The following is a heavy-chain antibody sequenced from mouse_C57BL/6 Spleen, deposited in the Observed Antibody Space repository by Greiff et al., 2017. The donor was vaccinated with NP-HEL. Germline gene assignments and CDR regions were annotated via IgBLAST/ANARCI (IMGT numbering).Heavy chain of an antibody. D-gene: IGHD2-3*01. CDR2: IYPRSGNT. V-gene: IGHV1-81*01. CDR3: ARNDGAFDY. CDR1: GYTFTSYG. J-gene: IGHJ2*01. Sequence: VQRVESGAELARPGASVKLSCKASGYTFTSYGISWVKQRTGQGLEWIGEIYPRSGNTYYNEKFKGKATLTADKSSSTAYMELRSLTSEDSAVYFCARNDGAFDYWGQGTTLTVSS.